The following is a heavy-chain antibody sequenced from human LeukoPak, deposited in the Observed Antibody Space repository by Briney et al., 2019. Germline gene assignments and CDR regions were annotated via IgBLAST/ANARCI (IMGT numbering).Heavy chain of an antibody. J-gene: IGHJ4*01. Sequence: ASVKVSCKASGYTFTSYGISWVRQAPGQGREWMGWISAYNGNTNYAQKLQGRVTMTTDTSTSTAFMELSSLRSEDTAVYYCATVEREYFDTSGYYNYWGQGTLVSVSS. CDR3: ATVEREYFDTSGYYNY. CDR1: GYTFTSYG. V-gene: IGHV1-18*01. CDR2: ISAYNGNT. D-gene: IGHD3-22*01.